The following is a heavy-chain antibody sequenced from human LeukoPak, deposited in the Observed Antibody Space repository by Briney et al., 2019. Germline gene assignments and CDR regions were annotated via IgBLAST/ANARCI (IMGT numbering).Heavy chain of an antibody. CDR1: GGIFSSYA. V-gene: IGHV1-69*05. Sequence: ASVKVSCKTSGGIFSSYAISWVRQAPGQGLEWMGGIIPIFGTINYAQKFQGRVTMTRDMSTSTVYMELSSLISEDTAVYYCARGSSRGPRDAFDFWGQGTMVTLSS. J-gene: IGHJ3*01. D-gene: IGHD2-15*01. CDR2: IIPIFGTI. CDR3: ARGSSRGPRDAFDF.